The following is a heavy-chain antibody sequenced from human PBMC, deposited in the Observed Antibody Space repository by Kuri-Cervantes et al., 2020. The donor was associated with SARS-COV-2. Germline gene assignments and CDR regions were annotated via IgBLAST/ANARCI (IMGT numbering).Heavy chain of an antibody. CDR1: GYTFTGYY. J-gene: IGHJ4*02. V-gene: IGHV1-2*02. CDR2: INPNSGGT. D-gene: IGHD1-26*01. CDR3: ARPMYSGSYYGGRGTFDY. Sequence: ASVKVSCKASGYTFTGYYMHWVRQAPGQGLEWMGWINPNSGGTNYAQKFQGRVTMTRDTSISTAYMELSRLRSDDTAVYYCARPMYSGSYYGGRGTFDYWGQGTLVTVSS.